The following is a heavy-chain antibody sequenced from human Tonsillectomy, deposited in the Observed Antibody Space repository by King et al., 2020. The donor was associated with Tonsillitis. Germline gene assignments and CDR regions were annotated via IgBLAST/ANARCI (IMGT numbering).Heavy chain of an antibody. J-gene: IGHJ4*02. V-gene: IGHV4-34*01. CDR3: ARVGVVPAAISY. Sequence: VQLQQWGAGLLKPSETLSLTCAVYGGSFSGYYWSWIRQPPGQGLEWIGEINHSGSTNYNPSLKSRVTISVDTSKNQFSLKLSSVTAADTAVYYCARVGVVPAAISYWGQGTLVTVSS. CDR2: INHSGST. CDR1: GGSFSGYY. D-gene: IGHD2-2*02.